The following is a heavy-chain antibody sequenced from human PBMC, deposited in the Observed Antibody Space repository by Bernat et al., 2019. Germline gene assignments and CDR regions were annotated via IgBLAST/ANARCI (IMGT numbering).Heavy chain of an antibody. V-gene: IGHV3-43*02. J-gene: IGHJ5*02. D-gene: IGHD3-3*01. CDR3: AKDIRDFWSGYGGDNWFDP. CDR1: GFTFDDYA. Sequence: EVQLVESGGGVVQPGGSLRLSCAASGFTFDDYAMHWVRQAPGKGLEWGSLISGDGGSTYYADSVKGRFTISRDNSKNSLYLQMNSLRTEDTALYYCAKDIRDFWSGYGGDNWFDPWGQGTLVTVSS. CDR2: ISGDGGST.